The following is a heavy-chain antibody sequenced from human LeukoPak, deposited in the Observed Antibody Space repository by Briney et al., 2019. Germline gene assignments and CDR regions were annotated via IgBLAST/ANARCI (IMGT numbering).Heavy chain of an antibody. Sequence: SETLSLTCAVYGGSFSGYYWSWIRQPPGEGLEWIGEINHSGSTNYNPSLKSRVTISVDTSKNQFSLKLSSVTAADKAVYYCAGAALRGYRSGGSCYAGLFDYWGQGTLVTVSS. CDR3: AGAALRGYRSGGSCYAGLFDY. V-gene: IGHV4-34*01. CDR2: INHSGST. CDR1: GGSFSGYY. J-gene: IGHJ4*02. D-gene: IGHD2-15*01.